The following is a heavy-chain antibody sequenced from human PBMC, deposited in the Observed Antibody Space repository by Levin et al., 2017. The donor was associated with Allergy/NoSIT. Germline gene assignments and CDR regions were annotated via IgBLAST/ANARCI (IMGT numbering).Heavy chain of an antibody. CDR2: IYYSGST. CDR1: GGSISSYY. CDR3: ARGEQYRSGWNDY. J-gene: IGHJ4*02. Sequence: SQTLSLTCTVSGGSISSYYWTWIRQPPGKGLEWIGYIYYSGSTDYNPSLKSRVTISVDTSKNQFSLKLSSVTAADTAVYYCARGEQYRSGWNDYWGQGTLVTVSS. D-gene: IGHD6-19*01. V-gene: IGHV4-59*01.